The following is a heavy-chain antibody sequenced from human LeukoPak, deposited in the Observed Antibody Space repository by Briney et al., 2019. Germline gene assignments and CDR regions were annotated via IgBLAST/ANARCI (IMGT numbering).Heavy chain of an antibody. CDR1: GGTFSSYG. Sequence: PEASVKVSCKASGGTFSSYGISWVRQAPGQGLEWMGWISAYNGNTNYAQKLQGRVTMTTDTSTSTAYMELRSLRSDDTAVYYCARTVVTPPYYYYMDVWGKGTTVTVSS. J-gene: IGHJ6*03. CDR3: ARTVVTPPYYYYMDV. CDR2: ISAYNGNT. V-gene: IGHV1-18*01. D-gene: IGHD4-23*01.